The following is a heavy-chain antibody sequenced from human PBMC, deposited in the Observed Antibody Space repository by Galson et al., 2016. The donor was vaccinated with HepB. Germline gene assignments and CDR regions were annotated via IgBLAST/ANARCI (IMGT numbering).Heavy chain of an antibody. CDR3: ARDGYDIFTGYYPGYYFDY. D-gene: IGHD3-9*01. J-gene: IGHJ4*02. Sequence: SLRLSCAASGFTFSSYGKHWVRQAPGKGLEWVAVIWYDGSNKYYADSVKGRFTISRDNSKNTLYLQMNSLRAEDTAVYYCARDGYDIFTGYYPGYYFDYWGQGTLVTVSS. CDR1: GFTFSSYG. CDR2: IWYDGSNK. V-gene: IGHV3-33*01.